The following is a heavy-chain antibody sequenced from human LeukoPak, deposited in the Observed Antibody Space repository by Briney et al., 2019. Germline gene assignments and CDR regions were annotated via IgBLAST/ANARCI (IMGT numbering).Heavy chain of an antibody. CDR1: GYSFTSYW. CDR3: ARLAYCGGDCYSGSFDY. D-gene: IGHD2-21*01. Sequence: GESLKISCKGSGYSFTSYWIGWVRQMPGKGLEWMGIIYLGGSDTRYSPSFQGQVTISADKSISTAYLQWSSLKASDTAMYYCARLAYCGGDCYSGSFDYWGQGTLVTVSS. J-gene: IGHJ4*02. CDR2: IYLGGSDT. V-gene: IGHV5-51*01.